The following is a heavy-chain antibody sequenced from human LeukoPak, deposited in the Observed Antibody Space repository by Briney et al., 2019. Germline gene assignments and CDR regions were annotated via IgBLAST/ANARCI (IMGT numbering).Heavy chain of an antibody. CDR1: GGSISSYY. D-gene: IGHD1-26*01. CDR3: TRLLKVGDPKGGAFDY. CDR2: IYYSGST. J-gene: IGHJ4*02. V-gene: IGHV4-59*08. Sequence: SETLSLTCTVSGGSISSYYWSWIRQPPGKGLEWIGYIYYSGSTNSNPSLKSRVTISVDTSKNQFSLKLNSVTAAYTAVYYCTRLLKVGDPKGGAFDYWGQGTLVTVSS.